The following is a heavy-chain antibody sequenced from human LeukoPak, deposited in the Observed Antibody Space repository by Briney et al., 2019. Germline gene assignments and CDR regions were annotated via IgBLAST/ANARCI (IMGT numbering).Heavy chain of an antibody. CDR2: ISGSGGST. CDR3: AKDVAVAVVFRFDP. D-gene: IGHD6-19*01. CDR1: GFTFSSYA. J-gene: IGHJ5*02. V-gene: IGHV3-23*01. Sequence: PGGSLRLSCAASGFTFSSYAMSWVRQAPGKGLEWVSAISGSGGSTYYADSVKGRFTISRDDSKNTLYLQMNSLRAEDTAVYYCAKDVAVAVVFRFDPWGQGTLVTVSS.